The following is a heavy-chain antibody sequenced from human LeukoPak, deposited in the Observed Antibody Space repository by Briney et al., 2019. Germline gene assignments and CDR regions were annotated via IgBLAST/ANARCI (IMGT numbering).Heavy chain of an antibody. CDR1: GGSFSGYY. CDR3: ARDRGAYYDILTGYPYYYYYGMDV. J-gene: IGHJ6*02. Sequence: SETLSLTCAVYGGSFSGYYWSWIRQPPGKGLEWIGEINHSGSTNYNPSLKSRVTISVDTSKNQFSLKLSSVTAADTAVYYCARDRGAYYDILTGYPYYYYYGMDVWGQGTTVTVSS. V-gene: IGHV4-34*01. CDR2: INHSGST. D-gene: IGHD3-9*01.